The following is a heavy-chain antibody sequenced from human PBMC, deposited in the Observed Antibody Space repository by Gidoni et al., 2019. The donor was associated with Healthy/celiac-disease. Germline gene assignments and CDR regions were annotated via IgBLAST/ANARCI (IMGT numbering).Heavy chain of an antibody. Sequence: QVQLVQSGAEVKKPGSSVKVSCQASVCIFTSYAISWVRQAPGQGLEWMGRIIPILGIANYAQKVQGRVTITADKSTSTAYMGRSSLRSEDTAVYYCARDIRRSSSWLLDYWGQGTLVTVSS. D-gene: IGHD6-13*01. J-gene: IGHJ4*02. CDR1: VCIFTSYA. V-gene: IGHV1-69*04. CDR3: ARDIRRSSSWLLDY. CDR2: IIPILGIA.